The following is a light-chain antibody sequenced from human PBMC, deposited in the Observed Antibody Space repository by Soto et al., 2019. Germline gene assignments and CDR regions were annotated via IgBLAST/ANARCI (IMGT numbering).Light chain of an antibody. V-gene: IGLV2-14*03. Sequence: QSALTQPASVSGSPGQSITISCTGSSSDIGAYTYVSWYQHHPGKAPKLMIYDVSSRPSGVSNRFSGSKSGNTASLTISGLQADDEAHYYCSSYTSSSPLVFGGGTKVTVL. J-gene: IGLJ3*02. CDR3: SSYTSSSPLV. CDR2: DVS. CDR1: SSDIGAYTY.